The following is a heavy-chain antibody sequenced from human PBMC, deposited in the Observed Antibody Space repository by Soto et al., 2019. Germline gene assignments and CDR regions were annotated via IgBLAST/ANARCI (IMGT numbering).Heavy chain of an antibody. Sequence: GGSLRLSCAASGFTFSSYAMSWVRQAPGKGLEWVSAISGSGGSTYYADSVKGRFTISRDNSKNTLYLQMNSLRAEDTAVYYCAKDNDVVVVAAVTDYWGQGTLVIVFS. CDR2: ISGSGGST. D-gene: IGHD2-15*01. CDR1: GFTFSSYA. V-gene: IGHV3-23*01. CDR3: AKDNDVVVVAAVTDY. J-gene: IGHJ4*02.